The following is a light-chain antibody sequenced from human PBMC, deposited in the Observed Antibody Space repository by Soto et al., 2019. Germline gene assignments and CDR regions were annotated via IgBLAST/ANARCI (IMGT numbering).Light chain of an antibody. J-gene: IGKJ3*01. CDR2: GAS. CDR1: QSISSNY. V-gene: IGKV3-20*01. Sequence: EIVLTQSPGTLSLSPGERATLSCRASQSISSNYLAWYQQKPGQAPRLLIYGASSRATGIPDRFSGSGSGTDFTLTISRLEPEDFAVYYCQQYGSSLFTFGPGTKLDIK. CDR3: QQYGSSLFT.